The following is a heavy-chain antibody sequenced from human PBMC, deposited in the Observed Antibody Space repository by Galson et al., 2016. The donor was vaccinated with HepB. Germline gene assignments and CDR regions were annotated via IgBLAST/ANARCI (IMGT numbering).Heavy chain of an antibody. J-gene: IGHJ4*02. D-gene: IGHD1/OR15-1a*01. Sequence: SLRLSCAASGFSFTNHWMTWVRQAPGKGLEWVGRIKKKADGGTTDYAAPVNGRFTISRDDSIATLYLQMNSLKTEDTALYYCTSGIGTIDSWGQGTLVTVSS. CDR1: GFSFTNHW. V-gene: IGHV3-15*01. CDR2: IKKKADGGTT. CDR3: TSGIGTIDS.